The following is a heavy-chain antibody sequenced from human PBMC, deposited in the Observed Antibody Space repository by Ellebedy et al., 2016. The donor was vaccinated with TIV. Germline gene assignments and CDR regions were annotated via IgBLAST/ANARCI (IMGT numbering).Heavy chain of an antibody. J-gene: IGHJ6*02. V-gene: IGHV1-18*01. CDR3: ARDLWFGELDV. D-gene: IGHD3-10*01. CDR2: IGAYNGNT. CDR1: GYSLTSNG. Sequence: AASAKVSCKASGYSLTSNGISWVRQAPGQGLEWMGWIGAYNGNTNYAQKFQGRVTMTTDTSTSTVYMDLRSLRSDDTAVYYCARDLWFGELDVWGQGTTVTVSS.